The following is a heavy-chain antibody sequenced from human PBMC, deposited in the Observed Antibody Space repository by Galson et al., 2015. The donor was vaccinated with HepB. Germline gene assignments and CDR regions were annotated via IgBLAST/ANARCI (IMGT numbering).Heavy chain of an antibody. CDR1: GYTFTGYY. V-gene: IGHV1-2*06. CDR3: ARKPPLPRVGFDP. CDR2: INPNSGGT. D-gene: IGHD1-14*01. Sequence: SVKVSCKASGYTFTGYYMHWVRQAPGQGLEWMGRINPNSGGTNYAQKFQGRVTMTRDTSISTAYMELSRLRSDDTAVYYCARKPPLPRVGFDPWGQGTLVTVSS. J-gene: IGHJ5*02.